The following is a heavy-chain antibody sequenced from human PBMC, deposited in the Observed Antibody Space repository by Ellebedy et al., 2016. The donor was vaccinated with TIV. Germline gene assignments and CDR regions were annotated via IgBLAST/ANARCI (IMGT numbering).Heavy chain of an antibody. CDR3: AKVDYSDSSGYPDDALDI. CDR2: ISGSGGYT. J-gene: IGHJ3*02. CDR1: GFTFSNYA. D-gene: IGHD3-22*01. Sequence: GESLKISCAASGFTFSNYAMSWVRQAPGKGLEWVSAISGSGGYTSYADSVKGRFTISRDNSKSTLYLQMNSLRVEDTAIYYCAKVDYSDSSGYPDDALDIWGQGTMVTVSS. V-gene: IGHV3-23*01.